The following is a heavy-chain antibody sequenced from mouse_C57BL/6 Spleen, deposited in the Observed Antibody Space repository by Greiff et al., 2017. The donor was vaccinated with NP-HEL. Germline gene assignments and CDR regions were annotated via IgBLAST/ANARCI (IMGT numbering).Heavy chain of an antibody. D-gene: IGHD2-5*01. Sequence: EVKVVDSGGGLVQSGRSLRLSCATSGFTFSDFYMEWVRQAPGKGLEWIAASRNKANDYTTEYSASVKGRFIVSRDTSQSILYLQMNALRAEDTAIYYCARDAGYSNYIYAMDYWGQGTSVTVSS. V-gene: IGHV7-1*01. CDR3: ARDAGYSNYIYAMDY. CDR1: GFTFSDFY. J-gene: IGHJ4*01. CDR2: SRNKANDYTT.